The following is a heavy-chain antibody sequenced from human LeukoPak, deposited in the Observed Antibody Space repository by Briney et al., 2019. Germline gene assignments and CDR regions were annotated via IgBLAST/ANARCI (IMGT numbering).Heavy chain of an antibody. Sequence: GGSLRLSCAASGFTFSSYWMSWVRQAPGKGLEWVSNIKQDGSEKYYVDSVKVRFTISRDNAKNSLYLQMNSLRAEDTAMYYCARGARHSWWSTVTTAGSNDYWGQGTLVTVSS. J-gene: IGHJ4*02. D-gene: IGHD4-17*01. CDR1: GFTFSSYW. CDR2: IKQDGSEK. V-gene: IGHV3-7*01. CDR3: ARGARHSWWSTVTTAGSNDY.